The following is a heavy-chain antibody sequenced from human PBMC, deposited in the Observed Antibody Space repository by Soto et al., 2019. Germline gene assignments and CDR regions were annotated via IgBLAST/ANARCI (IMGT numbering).Heavy chain of an antibody. D-gene: IGHD6-19*01. Sequence: EVQLVESGGGLVQPGGSLRLSCAASGFTFSSYDMHWVRQATGKGLEWVSAIGTAGDTYYPGSVKGRFTISRENAKNSLYLQMTSLRAGDTAVYYCARANKGIAVAGNWFDPWGQGTLVTVSS. J-gene: IGHJ5*02. V-gene: IGHV3-13*01. CDR2: IGTAGDT. CDR1: GFTFSSYD. CDR3: ARANKGIAVAGNWFDP.